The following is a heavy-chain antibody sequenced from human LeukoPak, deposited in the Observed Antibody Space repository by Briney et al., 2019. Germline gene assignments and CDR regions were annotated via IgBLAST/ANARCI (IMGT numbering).Heavy chain of an antibody. D-gene: IGHD3-3*01. CDR3: ARDLPSITIFGVPNWFDP. V-gene: IGHV3-7*01. J-gene: IGHJ5*02. CDR1: GFTFSSYW. Sequence: AGGSLRLSCAASGFTFSSYWMSWVRQAPGKGLEWVAHIKQDASEKFYLDSVKGRFTISRDNAKNSLYLQMNSLRAEDTAVYYCARDLPSITIFGVPNWFDPWGQGTLVTVSS. CDR2: IKQDASEK.